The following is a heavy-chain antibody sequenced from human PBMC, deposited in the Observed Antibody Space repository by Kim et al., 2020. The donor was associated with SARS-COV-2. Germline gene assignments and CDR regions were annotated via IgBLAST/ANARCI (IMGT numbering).Heavy chain of an antibody. CDR2: IRPDSGGT. Sequence: ASVKVSCKASGYIFTGYHIHWVRQAPGQGLEWMGRIRPDSGGTNSARQFQGRVTMTRDTSITTAYMELIGLTSDDTAVYYCARASEGYCSVASGNMVAFEAWGQGTMVTVSA. D-gene: IGHD2-15*01. J-gene: IGHJ3*01. CDR3: ARASEGYCSVASGNMVAFEA. V-gene: IGHV1-2*06. CDR1: GYIFTGYH.